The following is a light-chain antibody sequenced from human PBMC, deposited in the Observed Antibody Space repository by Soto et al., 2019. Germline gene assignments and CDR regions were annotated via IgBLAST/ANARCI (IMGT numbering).Light chain of an antibody. J-gene: IGKJ1*01. V-gene: IGKV3-20*01. CDR2: GAS. CDR3: QQYAASSWT. CDR1: QSVSSSY. Sequence: EIVLTQSPGTLSLSPGERATLSCRASQSVSSSYLAWYQQKPGQAPRLLIYGASNRATGIPDRFSGSGSGTDFTLTISRLDNEDFAMYYCQQYAASSWTFGQGTKVDIK.